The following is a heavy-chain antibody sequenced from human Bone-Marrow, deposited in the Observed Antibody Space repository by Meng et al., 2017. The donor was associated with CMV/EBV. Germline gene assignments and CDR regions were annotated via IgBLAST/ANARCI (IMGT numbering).Heavy chain of an antibody. CDR2: INPNSGGT. Sequence: ASVKVSCKASGYTFTGYYMHWVRQAPGQGLEWMGWINPNSGGTNYAQKFQGRVTMTRDTSISTAYMSLRRLRSDDTAVYFCARDTLNWNFDYWGQGTPVTVSS. J-gene: IGHJ4*02. V-gene: IGHV1-2*02. CDR1: GYTFTGYY. D-gene: IGHD1-1*01. CDR3: ARDTLNWNFDY.